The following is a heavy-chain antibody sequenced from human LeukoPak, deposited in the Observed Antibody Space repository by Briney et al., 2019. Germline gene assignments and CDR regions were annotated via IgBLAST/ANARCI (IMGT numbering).Heavy chain of an antibody. V-gene: IGHV1-2*02. D-gene: IGHD6-13*01. Sequence: ASVKVSCKASGYTFIAYYMHWVRQAPGQGLEWMGWINPNSGGTNYAQKFQGRVTITRNTSISTAYMELSSLRSEDTAVYYCARASGSWYFYYYYYMDVWGKGTTVTVSS. CDR3: ARASGSWYFYYYYYMDV. CDR1: GYTFIAYY. CDR2: INPNSGGT. J-gene: IGHJ6*03.